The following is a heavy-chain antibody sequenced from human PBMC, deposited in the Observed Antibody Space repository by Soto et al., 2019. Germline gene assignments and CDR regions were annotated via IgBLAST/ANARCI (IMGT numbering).Heavy chain of an antibody. J-gene: IGHJ6*03. CDR1: GFSISGYA. CDR2: ISSSSSAI. CDR3: ARDLSRGSNFYYYMDV. Sequence: EVQLVESGGGLVPPGGSLRLSCSASGFSISGYALNWVRQAPGKGPEWVSYISSSSSAIDYAGSVKGRFSISRDNGKNSVYLQMNSLRAEDTAVYYWARDLSRGSNFYYYMDVWCKGTTVTGSS. D-gene: IGHD3-22*01. V-gene: IGHV3-48*01.